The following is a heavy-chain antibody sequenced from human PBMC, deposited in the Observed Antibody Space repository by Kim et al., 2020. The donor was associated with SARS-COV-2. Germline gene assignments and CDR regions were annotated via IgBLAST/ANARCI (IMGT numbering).Heavy chain of an antibody. D-gene: IGHD6-13*01. CDR1: GGSISSYY. J-gene: IGHJ3*02. V-gene: IGHV4-59*01. CDR2: IYYSGST. Sequence: SETLSLTCTVSGGSISSYYWSWIRQPPGKGLEWIGYIYYSGSTNYNPSLKSRVTISVDTSKNQFSLKLSSVTAADTAVYYCARWYLGAFDIWGQGTMVTVSS. CDR3: ARWYLGAFDI.